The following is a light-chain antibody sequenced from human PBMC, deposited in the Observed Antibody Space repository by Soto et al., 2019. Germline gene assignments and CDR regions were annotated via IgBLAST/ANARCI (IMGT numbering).Light chain of an antibody. CDR1: SSDVGGYNY. J-gene: IGLJ1*01. CDR2: EVS. CDR3: DSYTSNNFYV. Sequence: QSALTQPASVSGSPGQSITISCTGTSSDVGGYNYVSWYQQQAGKAPKLIIHEVSNRPSGVSNRFSGSKSGNTASLTISGLQAEDEADYYCDSYTSNNFYVFGTGTKVTVL. V-gene: IGLV2-14*01.